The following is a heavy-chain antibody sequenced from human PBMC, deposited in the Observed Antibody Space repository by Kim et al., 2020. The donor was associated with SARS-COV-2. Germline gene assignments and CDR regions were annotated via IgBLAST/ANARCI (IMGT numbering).Heavy chain of an antibody. CDR1: GFTFSSYG. CDR3: ARDAYYYDSSGYYSGLLYAFDI. Sequence: GGSLRLSCAASGFTFSSYGMHWVRQAPGKGLEWVAVIWYDGSNKYYADSVKGRFTISRDNSKNTLYLQMNSLRAEDTAVYYCARDAYYYDSSGYYSGLLYAFDIWGQGTMVTVSS. D-gene: IGHD3-22*01. CDR2: IWYDGSNK. J-gene: IGHJ3*02. V-gene: IGHV3-33*01.